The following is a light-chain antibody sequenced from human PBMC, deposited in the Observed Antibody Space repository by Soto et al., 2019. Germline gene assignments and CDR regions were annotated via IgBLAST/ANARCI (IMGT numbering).Light chain of an antibody. Sequence: EIVMTQSPATLSVSPGERVTLSCRASQSVSSNLAWYQQKPGQAPRLLIYGASTRATGIPARFSGGGSETEFSLTISSRQSEDFAVYYCQQYHNWPPMTFGQGTKVEIK. CDR2: GAS. V-gene: IGKV3-15*01. CDR1: QSVSSN. J-gene: IGKJ1*01. CDR3: QQYHNWPPMT.